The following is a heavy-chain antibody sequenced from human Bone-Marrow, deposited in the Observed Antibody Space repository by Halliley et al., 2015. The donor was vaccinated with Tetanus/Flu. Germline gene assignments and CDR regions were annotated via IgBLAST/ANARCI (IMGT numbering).Heavy chain of an antibody. V-gene: IGHV4-31*02. CDR2: GSP. J-gene: IGHJ4*02. D-gene: IGHD3-22*01. Sequence: GSPFSNPPLRSRISISVDTSKGQFSLRLSSVTAADTAVYYCARRGYDSSGFYRYHFDYWGQGILVTVSS. CDR3: ARRGYDSSGFYRYHFDY.